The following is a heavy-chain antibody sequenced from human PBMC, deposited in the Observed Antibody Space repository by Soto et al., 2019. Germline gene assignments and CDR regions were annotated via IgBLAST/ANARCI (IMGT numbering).Heavy chain of an antibody. CDR3: ARRGSYPYFDY. V-gene: IGHV4-59*08. CDR2: MHYSGSS. D-gene: IGHD1-26*01. Sequence: QVQLQESGPGLVKPSETLSLTCTVSGGSISSYYWSWIRQPPGKGLEWIGYMHYSGSSNYNPFLKSRVTISVDTPKNQFSLKLSSVTAADTAVYYCARRGSYPYFDYWGQGTLVTVSS. J-gene: IGHJ4*02. CDR1: GGSISSYY.